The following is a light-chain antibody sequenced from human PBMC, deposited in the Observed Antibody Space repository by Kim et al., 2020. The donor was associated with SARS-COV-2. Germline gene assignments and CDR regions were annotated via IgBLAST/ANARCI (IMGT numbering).Light chain of an antibody. J-gene: IGLJ3*02. V-gene: IGLV3-19*01. Sequence: SSELTQDPAVSVALGQTVRITCQGDSLRSYYASWYQQKPGQAPVIVIYGKNNRPSGIPDRFSGSSSGNTASLTITGAQAEDEADYYCNSRDTSGNLNWVFGGGTQLTVL. CDR2: GKN. CDR1: SLRSYY. CDR3: NSRDTSGNLNWV.